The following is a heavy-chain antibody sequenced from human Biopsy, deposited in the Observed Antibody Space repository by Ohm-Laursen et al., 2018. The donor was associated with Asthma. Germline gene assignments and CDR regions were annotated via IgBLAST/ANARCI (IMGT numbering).Heavy chain of an antibody. J-gene: IGHJ3*02. CDR2: VSWQGHST. Sequence: SLRLSCAASGFVFNHALMYWVRQAPRKGLDWVAAVSWQGHSTSYDDSVKGRFTIPRDNYRSRLFLHMDSLRAADTPVYYCARGEEDRGSDALESWGQGEKVAVPS. CDR3: ARGEEDRGSDALES. D-gene: IGHD1-1*01. CDR1: GFVFNHAL. V-gene: IGHV3-30*03.